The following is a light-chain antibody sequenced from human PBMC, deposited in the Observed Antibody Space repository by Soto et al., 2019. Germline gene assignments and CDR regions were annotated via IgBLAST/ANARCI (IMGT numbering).Light chain of an antibody. Sequence: EIVLTQSPVTLSLSPGERATLSCRASQIVSSNYLAWYQQKPGQAPRLLIYGASNRATGIPARFSGSGSGTDFTLTISRLEPEDFAVYYCQQYISSPRTFGQGTKVDIK. CDR3: QQYISSPRT. J-gene: IGKJ1*01. CDR1: QIVSSNY. CDR2: GAS. V-gene: IGKV3-20*01.